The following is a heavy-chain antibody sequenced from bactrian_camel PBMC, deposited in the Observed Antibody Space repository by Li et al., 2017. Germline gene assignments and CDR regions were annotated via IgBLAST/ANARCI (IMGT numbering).Heavy chain of an antibody. CDR3: APVVSNY. CDR2: IDTSGGST. V-gene: IGHV3S1*01. J-gene: IGHJ4*01. D-gene: IGHD2*01. CDR1: GLTFRSYD. Sequence: HVQLVESGGGLVQPGGSLTLSCEASGLTFRSYDMNWARQAPGKGLEWISYIDTSGGSTYYADSVKGRFTISRDNAKNTLYLQMDSVKSEDTATYFCAPVVSNYWGQGTQVTVS.